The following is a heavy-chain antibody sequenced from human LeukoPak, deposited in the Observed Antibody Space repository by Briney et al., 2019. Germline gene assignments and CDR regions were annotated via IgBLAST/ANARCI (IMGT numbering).Heavy chain of an antibody. CDR2: IKQDGSEK. V-gene: IGHV3-7*01. J-gene: IGHJ4*02. D-gene: IGHD7-27*01. CDR1: GFSFSTYW. Sequence: PGGSLRLSCAASGFSFSTYWMTWVRQAPGKGLEWVANIKQDGSEKYYVDSVKGRFTISKDNAMNSLYLQMNSLRAEDTAAYYCARPAGWGSLDYWGQGTLVTVSS. CDR3: ARPAGWGSLDY.